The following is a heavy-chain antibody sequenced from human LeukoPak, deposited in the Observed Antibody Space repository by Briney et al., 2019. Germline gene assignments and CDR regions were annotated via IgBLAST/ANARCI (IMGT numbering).Heavy chain of an antibody. CDR3: ARVRLFGTSAFDI. Sequence: PGGSLRLSCAASGFTFSDYWMGWVRQAPRKGLEWVANIKQDGSEKHDVDSVKGRITISRDNAKNSLYLRMNSLRAEDTAVYYCARVRLFGTSAFDIWGQGTMVTVSS. J-gene: IGHJ3*02. D-gene: IGHD3-16*01. CDR2: IKQDGSEK. CDR1: GFTFSDYW. V-gene: IGHV3-7*03.